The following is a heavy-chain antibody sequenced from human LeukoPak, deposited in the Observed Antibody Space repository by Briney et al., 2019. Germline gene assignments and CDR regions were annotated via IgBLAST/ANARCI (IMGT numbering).Heavy chain of an antibody. Sequence: PGGSLRLSCAASGFTFSNYWMHWVRQTPGEGLVCVSLIKGDGSSTTYADSVKGRFTISRDNAKNTVYLQMNSLRAEDTAVYYCTKGTMIRGVSYHYYGMDVWGQGTTVTVSS. CDR2: IKGDGSST. D-gene: IGHD3-10*01. V-gene: IGHV3-74*01. CDR3: TKGTMIRGVSYHYYGMDV. J-gene: IGHJ6*02. CDR1: GFTFSNYW.